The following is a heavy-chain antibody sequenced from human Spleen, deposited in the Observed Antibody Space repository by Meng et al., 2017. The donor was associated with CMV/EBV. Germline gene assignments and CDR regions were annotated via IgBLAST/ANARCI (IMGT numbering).Heavy chain of an antibody. V-gene: IGHV3-74*01. D-gene: IGHD3-3*01. CDR3: ASGDYYYGMDV. CDR2: INSDGSST. Sequence: LSLTCAASGITFSSYWMHWVRQAPGKGLVWVSRINSDGSSTSYAESVKGRFTISRDNAKNTLYLQMNSLRAEDTAVYYCASGDYYYGMDVWGQGTTVTVSS. J-gene: IGHJ6*02. CDR1: GITFSSYW.